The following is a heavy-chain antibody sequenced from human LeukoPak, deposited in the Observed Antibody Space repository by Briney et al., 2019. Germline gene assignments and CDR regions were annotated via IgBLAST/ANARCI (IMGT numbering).Heavy chain of an antibody. Sequence: ASVKVSCKASGGTFSSYAISWVRQAPGQGLEWMGRIIPILGIANYAQKFQGRVTITADKSTSTAYMELNSLRAEDTAVYYCAKAVVVPAARSRYFDYWGQGTLVTVSS. CDR3: AKAVVVPAARSRYFDY. J-gene: IGHJ4*02. CDR1: GGTFSSYA. V-gene: IGHV1-69*04. D-gene: IGHD2-2*01. CDR2: IIPILGIA.